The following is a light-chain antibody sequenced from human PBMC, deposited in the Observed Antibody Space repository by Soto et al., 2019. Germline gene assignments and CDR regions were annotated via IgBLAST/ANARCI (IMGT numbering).Light chain of an antibody. J-gene: IGLJ1*01. Sequence: SVLTQPPSVSGAPGQRVTISCTGSSSNIGAGYDVHWYQQRPGTAPKLLIYGNKNRPSGVPDRFSGSKPGTSASLAITGLQAEDEADYYCQSYDSSLSVSYVFGTGTKVTVL. CDR3: QSYDSSLSVSYV. V-gene: IGLV1-40*01. CDR2: GNK. CDR1: SSNIGAGYD.